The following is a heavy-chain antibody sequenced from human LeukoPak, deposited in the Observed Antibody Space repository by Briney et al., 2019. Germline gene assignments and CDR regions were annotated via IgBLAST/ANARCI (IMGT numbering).Heavy chain of an antibody. D-gene: IGHD4-17*01. CDR2: IGSSSIHI. CDR3: ARGGRTTAELIDY. J-gene: IGHJ4*02. CDR1: GFTFSSYY. Sequence: GGSLRLSCEASGFTFSSYYMNWVRQAPGRGLEWVSSIGSSSIHIYYADSVKGRFTISRDNAKNSLFLQMNSLRAEDTAVYYCARGGRTTAELIDYWGQGTLVTVSS. V-gene: IGHV3-21*01.